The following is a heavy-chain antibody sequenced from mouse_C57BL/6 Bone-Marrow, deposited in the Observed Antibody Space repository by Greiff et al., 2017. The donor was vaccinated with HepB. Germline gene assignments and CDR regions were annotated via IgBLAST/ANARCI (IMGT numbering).Heavy chain of an antibody. CDR1: GFNIKDDY. Sequence: EVQLQQSGAELVRPGASVKLSCTASGFNIKDDYMHRVKQRPEQGLVWIGWVGPENGDTEYASKFQGKATITADTSSNTAYLQLSSLTSEDTAVYYCTTPAQATGGYAMDYWGQGTSVTVSS. D-gene: IGHD3-2*02. CDR2: VGPENGDT. J-gene: IGHJ4*01. V-gene: IGHV14-4*01. CDR3: TTPAQATGGYAMDY.